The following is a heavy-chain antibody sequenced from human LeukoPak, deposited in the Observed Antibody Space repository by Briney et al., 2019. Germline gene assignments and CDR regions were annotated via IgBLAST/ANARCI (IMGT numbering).Heavy chain of an antibody. J-gene: IGHJ6*03. CDR3: ATGQYQLHLYYYYYMDV. V-gene: IGHV4-4*07. CDR2: IYTSGST. D-gene: IGHD2-2*01. Sequence: PSETLSLTCTVSGGSISSYYWSWIRQPAGKGLEWIGRIYTSGSTNYNPSLKSRVTMSVDTSKNQFSLKLSSVTAADTAVYYCATGQYQLHLYYYYYMDVWGKGTTVTVSS. CDR1: GGSISSYY.